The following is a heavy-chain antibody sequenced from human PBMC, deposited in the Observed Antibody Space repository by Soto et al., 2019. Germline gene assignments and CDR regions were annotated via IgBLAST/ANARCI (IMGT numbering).Heavy chain of an antibody. D-gene: IGHD1-26*01. Sequence: SETLSLTCDVYGGSFSDYIWTWIRQTPGKGLQWIGQINHSGSANYNPSLKSRVTISVHTSSSQFSLELSSVTAADTAVYYCSRGLISGSHYAGGWYHFYSWGQGTQVTRSS. CDR2: INHSGSA. CDR3: SRGLISGSHYAGGWYHFYS. CDR1: GGSFSDYI. V-gene: IGHV4-34*01. J-gene: IGHJ5*01.